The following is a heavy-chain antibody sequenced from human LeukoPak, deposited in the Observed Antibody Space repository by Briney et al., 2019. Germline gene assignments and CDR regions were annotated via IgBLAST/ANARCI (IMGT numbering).Heavy chain of an antibody. J-gene: IGHJ4*02. D-gene: IGHD4-17*01. CDR3: TRQGYGDYDGY. CDR1: GFTLSGSA. Sequence: GGSLRLSSAASGFTLSGSAMHWIRQASGKGLAWVGGIRSKANSYATAYAASVKGRFTISRDDSKNTAYLQMNSLKTEDTAVYYCTRQGYGDYDGYWGQGTLVTVSS. CDR2: IRSKANSYAT. V-gene: IGHV3-73*01.